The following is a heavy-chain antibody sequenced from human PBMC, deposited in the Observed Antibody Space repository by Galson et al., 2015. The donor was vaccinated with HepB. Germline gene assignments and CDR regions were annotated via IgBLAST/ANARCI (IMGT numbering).Heavy chain of an antibody. CDR1: GGSISSSNW. J-gene: IGHJ3*02. Sequence: SETLSLTCAVSGGSISSSNWWSWVRQPPGKGLEWIGEIYHSGSTNYNPSLKSRVTISVDKSKNQFSLKLSSVTAADTAVYYCARQQLVLFQGASDIWGQGTMVTVSS. V-gene: IGHV4-4*02. D-gene: IGHD6-13*01. CDR2: IYHSGST. CDR3: ARQQLVLFQGASDI.